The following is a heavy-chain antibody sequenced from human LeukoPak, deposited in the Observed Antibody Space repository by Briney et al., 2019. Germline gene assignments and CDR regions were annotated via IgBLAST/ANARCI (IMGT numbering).Heavy chain of an antibody. CDR1: GFTLGDYG. D-gene: IGHD3-9*01. CDR3: ARRYFDSHIDY. CDR2: INWDGGST. Sequence: GGSLRLSCVASGFTLGDYGMGWVRQAPGRGREWVSGINWDGGSTGYADSVKGRFTISRDNAKNSLYLQMNSLRAEDTALYYCARRYFDSHIDYGGQGTLVTVHS. J-gene: IGHJ4*02. V-gene: IGHV3-20*04.